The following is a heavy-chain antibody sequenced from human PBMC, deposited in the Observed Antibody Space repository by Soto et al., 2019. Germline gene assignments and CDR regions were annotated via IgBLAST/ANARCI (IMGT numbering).Heavy chain of an antibody. D-gene: IGHD2-2*01. Sequence: VELLQSGGGLVQPGGSLRLSCAASGFTFSSYGMSWVRQAPGRGLEWVSIINDKGDKTHYEDSVKGRFTISRDNSEKSVYLQLNSLRAEDTAVYYCARSGQLDSWGQGTLVTVS. CDR3: ARSGQLDS. J-gene: IGHJ4*02. CDR2: INDKGDKT. CDR1: GFTFSSYG. V-gene: IGHV3-23*01.